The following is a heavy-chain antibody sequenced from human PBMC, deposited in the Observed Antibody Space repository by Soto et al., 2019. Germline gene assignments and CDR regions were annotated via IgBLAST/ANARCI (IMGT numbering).Heavy chain of an antibody. CDR1: GGSISSSS. D-gene: IGHD2-2*01. J-gene: IGHJ4*02. CDR3: ARARFCTSTSCYHYFDF. Sequence: SETLSLTCTVSGGSISSSSWSWIRQPPGRGLEWIGYIYNNGRTDYNPSLKSRVTISVDTPKNHFSLKLSSVTPADTAVYYCARARFCTSTSCYHYFDFWGQGTLVTVSS. CDR2: IYNNGRT. V-gene: IGHV4-59*01.